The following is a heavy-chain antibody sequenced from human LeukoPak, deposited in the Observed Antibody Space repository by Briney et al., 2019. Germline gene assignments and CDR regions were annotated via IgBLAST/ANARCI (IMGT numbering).Heavy chain of an antibody. Sequence: SETLSLTCTVSGGSISSYYWSWIRQPPGKGLEWIRYIYYSGSTNYNPSLKSRVTISVDTSKNQFSLKLSSVTAADTAVYYCARGYGSGSYPFDYWGQGTLVTVSS. CDR2: IYYSGST. CDR1: GGSISSYY. J-gene: IGHJ4*02. D-gene: IGHD3-10*01. CDR3: ARGYGSGSYPFDY. V-gene: IGHV4-59*01.